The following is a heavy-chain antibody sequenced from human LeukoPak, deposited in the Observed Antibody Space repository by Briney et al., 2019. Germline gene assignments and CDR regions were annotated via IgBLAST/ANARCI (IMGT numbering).Heavy chain of an antibody. J-gene: IGHJ4*02. CDR3: ATGTYGSGRPDY. V-gene: IGHV1-24*01. D-gene: IGHD3-10*01. CDR1: GYTLTELS. Sequence: EASVKVSCKVSGYTLTELSMHWVRQAPGKELEWMGGFDPEDGETIYAQKFQGRVTMPEDTSTDTAYMELSSLRSEDTAVYYCATGTYGSGRPDYWGQGTLVTVSS. CDR2: FDPEDGET.